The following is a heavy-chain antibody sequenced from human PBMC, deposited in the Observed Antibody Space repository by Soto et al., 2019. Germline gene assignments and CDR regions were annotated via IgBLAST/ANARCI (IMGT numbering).Heavy chain of an antibody. J-gene: IGHJ4*02. CDR2: ISYDGNDK. D-gene: IGHD3-10*01. CDR3: ATVSYYGSGTTYFDY. Sequence: GGSLRLSCAASGFTFSSYSMHWVRQAPGKGLEWVTVISYDGNDKYYADSVKGRFTISRDNSKNTLYLQMNSLRSEDTAVYYCATVSYYGSGTTYFDYWGQGTLVTVSS. V-gene: IGHV3-30*03. CDR1: GFTFSSYS.